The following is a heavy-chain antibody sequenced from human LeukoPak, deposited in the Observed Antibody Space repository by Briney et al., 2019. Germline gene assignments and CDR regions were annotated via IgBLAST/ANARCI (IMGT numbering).Heavy chain of an antibody. CDR1: GYTFTSYG. J-gene: IGHJ3*02. Sequence: ASVKVSCKASGYTFTSYGISWVRQAPGQGLEWMGWISAYNGNTNYAQKLQGGVTMTTDTSTSTAYMELRSLRSDDTAVYYCASASPFRPLPDAFDIWGQGTMVTVSS. CDR3: ASASPFRPLPDAFDI. CDR2: ISAYNGNT. V-gene: IGHV1-18*01.